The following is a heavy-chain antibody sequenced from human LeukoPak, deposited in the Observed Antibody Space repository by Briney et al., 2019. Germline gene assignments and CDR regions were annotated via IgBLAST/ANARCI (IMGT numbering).Heavy chain of an antibody. CDR2: IGTAGDT. CDR3: ARAGGYYYYYYMDV. CDR1: GFTFSSYD. V-gene: IGHV3-13*01. Sequence: GGSLRLSCAASGFTFSSYDMHWVRHAPGKGLEWASAIGTAGDTFYPGSVKGRFAISRENAKNFLYLQMNSLRAGDTAVYYCARAGGYYYYYYMDVWGKGTTVTVSS. J-gene: IGHJ6*03.